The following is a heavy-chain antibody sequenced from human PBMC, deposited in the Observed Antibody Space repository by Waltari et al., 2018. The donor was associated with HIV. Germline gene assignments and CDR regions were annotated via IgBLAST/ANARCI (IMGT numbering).Heavy chain of an antibody. V-gene: IGHV3-13*01. D-gene: IGHD6-13*01. Sequence: EEQLVESGGGLVQPGGSLRLSCAASGLIFSSYDMHWVRQATGKGVEWVSGIGTPGDTHYAGPVKGRFTISRENAKNTLYLQMSSLRPEDTAVYYCGTGGAAAGNAFHVWGQGTMVTVSS. CDR1: GLIFSSYD. CDR2: IGTPGDT. CDR3: GTGGAAAGNAFHV. J-gene: IGHJ3*01.